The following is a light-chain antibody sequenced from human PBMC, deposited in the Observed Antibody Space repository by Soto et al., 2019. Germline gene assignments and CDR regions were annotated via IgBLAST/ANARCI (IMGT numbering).Light chain of an antibody. CDR2: GTS. J-gene: IGKJ2*01. CDR1: QSVTSN. CDR3: QQYYNWPYT. Sequence: EIVMTQSPATLSVSPGEGGTVSCRASQSVTSNLAWYQQQPGQAPRLLIYGTSTRATGIPARLSGSGSGTEFTLTISSPQSDDFAVYYCQQYYNWPYTFGQGTKLEIK. V-gene: IGKV3-15*01.